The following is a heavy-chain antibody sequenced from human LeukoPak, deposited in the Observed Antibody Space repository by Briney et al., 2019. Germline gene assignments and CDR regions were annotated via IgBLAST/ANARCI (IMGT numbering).Heavy chain of an antibody. CDR1: GYSFTSCW. Sequence: LGESLKISCQGSGYSFTSCWIAWVRQMPGKGLEWMGIIYPGDSDTRYSPSFQGQVTISADKSISTAYLQWSSLKASDTAVYYCARPREMATLDGGLGYWGQGTLVTVSS. J-gene: IGHJ4*02. D-gene: IGHD5-24*01. CDR2: IYPGDSDT. CDR3: ARPREMATLDGGLGY. V-gene: IGHV5-51*01.